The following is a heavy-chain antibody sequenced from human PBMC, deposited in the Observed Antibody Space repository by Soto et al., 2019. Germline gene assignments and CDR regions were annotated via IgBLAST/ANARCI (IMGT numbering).Heavy chain of an antibody. D-gene: IGHD3-16*01. Sequence: PVGSLRLSCAASGFSFMRQGMAWVRRAPGKGLEWVAMIWYDGSNEYYVDSVKGRFTISIDSSRNTLALQMDSLRGEDSAVYYCARVKESDSELIRLYFFDLWGQGAQVTVSS. CDR1: GFSFMRQG. CDR3: ARVKESDSELIRLYFFDL. J-gene: IGHJ4*02. V-gene: IGHV3-33*01. CDR2: IWYDGSNE.